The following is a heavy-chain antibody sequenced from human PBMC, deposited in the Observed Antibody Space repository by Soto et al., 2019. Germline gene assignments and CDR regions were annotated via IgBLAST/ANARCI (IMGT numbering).Heavy chain of an antibody. V-gene: IGHV1-69*01. D-gene: IGHD3-16*01. J-gene: IGHJ2*01. CDR3: ARPFQSWQGGWYFDL. CDR2: IIPIFGTA. Sequence: QVQLVQSGAEVKKPGSSVKVSCKASGGTFSSYSINWVRQAPGQGLAWMGGIIPIFGTANYAQKFQGRVTLTADESTSTAHMELSSLRNEDTAVYYCARPFQSWQGGWYFDLWGRGTLVTVSS. CDR1: GGTFSSYS.